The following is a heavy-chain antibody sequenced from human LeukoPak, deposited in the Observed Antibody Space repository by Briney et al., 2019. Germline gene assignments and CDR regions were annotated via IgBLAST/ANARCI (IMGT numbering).Heavy chain of an antibody. Sequence: SRTLSLTCAISGDSVSSNSAAWNWIRQSPSRGLEWLGRTYYRSKWYNDYAVSVKSRITINPDTSKNQFSLQLNSVTPEDTAVYYCARDVHPPYCSGGSCYSGVWFDPWGQGTLVTVSS. CDR2: TYYRSKWYN. V-gene: IGHV6-1*01. CDR3: ARDVHPPYCSGGSCYSGVWFDP. J-gene: IGHJ5*02. D-gene: IGHD2-15*01. CDR1: GDSVSSNSAA.